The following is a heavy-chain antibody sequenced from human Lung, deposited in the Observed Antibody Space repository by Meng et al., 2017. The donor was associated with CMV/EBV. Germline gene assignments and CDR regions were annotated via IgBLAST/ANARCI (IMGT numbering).Heavy chain of an antibody. V-gene: IGHV3-23*01. Sequence: SXVASGLTFSSHPMTWVRQAPGKGLEWVSSISGSGGSTYSADSVQGRFTISRDNSKNTLYLQMSALRDEDTALYYCARGGPVAGKNWFDRWGQGTXVTVSS. CDR1: GLTFSSHP. D-gene: IGHD6-19*01. J-gene: IGHJ5*02. CDR2: ISGSGGST. CDR3: ARGGPVAGKNWFDR.